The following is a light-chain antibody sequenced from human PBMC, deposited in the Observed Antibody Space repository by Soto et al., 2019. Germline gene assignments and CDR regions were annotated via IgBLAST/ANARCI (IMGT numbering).Light chain of an antibody. V-gene: IGKV3-20*01. CDR2: GAS. Sequence: EIVLTQSPGTLSLSPGERATLSCRASQSVTSNYLAWYQQKPGQAPRLLIFGASGRSTGVPDRFSGSGSGTDFTLTISRLEADDFAVYYCQQYSSSSTFGQGTRLEIK. CDR1: QSVTSNY. J-gene: IGKJ2*02. CDR3: QQYSSSST.